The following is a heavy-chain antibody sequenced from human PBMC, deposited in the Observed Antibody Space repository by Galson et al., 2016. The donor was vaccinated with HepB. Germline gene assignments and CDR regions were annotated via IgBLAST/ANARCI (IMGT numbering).Heavy chain of an antibody. V-gene: IGHV6-1*01. CDR1: GDSVSSDNGA. J-gene: IGHJ6*04. CDR2: TYYRSKWYT. CDR3: ARGWAGSGWSV. D-gene: IGHD6-19*01. Sequence: CAISGDSVSSDNGAWNWIRQSPSRGLEWLGRTYYRSKWYTDYGVSVKSRIPINPDTSKNQVSLRLNSVTPEDTAVYYCARGWAGSGWSVWGKGTTVTVSS.